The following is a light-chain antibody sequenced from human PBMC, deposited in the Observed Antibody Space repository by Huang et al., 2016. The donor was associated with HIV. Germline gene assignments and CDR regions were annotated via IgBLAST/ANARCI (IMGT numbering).Light chain of an antibody. V-gene: IGKV3-11*01. Sequence: EIVLTQSPATLPLSPGERATLSCRASQSVNSYLAWYQQKPGRAPRLLIHSASNRATGIPARFSGSGSGTDFTLTISSLEPEDFAIYYCQQSSSWPPLTFGGGTKVEIK. CDR2: SAS. CDR3: QQSSSWPPLT. J-gene: IGKJ4*01. CDR1: QSVNSY.